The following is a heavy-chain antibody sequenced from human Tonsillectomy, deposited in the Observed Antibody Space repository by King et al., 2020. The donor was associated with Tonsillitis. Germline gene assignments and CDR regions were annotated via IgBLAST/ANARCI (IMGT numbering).Heavy chain of an antibody. CDR1: GGSLSSDSYY. J-gene: IGHJ4*02. D-gene: IGHD3-3*01. CDR2: IYYRGST. CDR3: ARDLGVGIPV. Sequence: VQLQESGPGLVKPSETLSLTCTVSGGSLSSDSYYWSWIRQAPGKGLEWIAYIYYRGSTSYNPSLKSRVTISVDTSGNQFSLRLSSISAAVTAVYYCARDLGVGIPVWGQGTLVTVSS. V-gene: IGHV4-61*01.